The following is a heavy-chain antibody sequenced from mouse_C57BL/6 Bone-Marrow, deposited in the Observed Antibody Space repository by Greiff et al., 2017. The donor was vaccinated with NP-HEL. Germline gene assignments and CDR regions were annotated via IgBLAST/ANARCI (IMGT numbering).Heavy chain of an antibody. J-gene: IGHJ2*01. Sequence: EVQGVESGGGLVKPGGSLKLSCAASGFTFSSYAMSWVRQTPEKRLEWVATISAGGSYTYYPDNVKGRFTISRDNAKNNLYLQMSHLKSEDTAMYYCARDRAYYYGTLDYWGQGTTLTVSS. CDR3: ARDRAYYYGTLDY. CDR1: GFTFSSYA. D-gene: IGHD1-1*01. CDR2: ISAGGSYT. V-gene: IGHV5-4*01.